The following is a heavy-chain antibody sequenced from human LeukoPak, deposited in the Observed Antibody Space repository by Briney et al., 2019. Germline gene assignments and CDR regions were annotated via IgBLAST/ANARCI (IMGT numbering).Heavy chain of an antibody. CDR1: GYTFTGYY. V-gene: IGHV1-2*02. Sequence: EASVKVSCKASGYTFTGYYMHWVRQAPGQGLEWMGWINPNSGGTNYAQKFQGRVTMTRDTSISTAYMELSRLRSDDTAVYYCARTYSSGWYQNDAFDIWGQGTMVTVSS. D-gene: IGHD6-19*01. CDR2: INPNSGGT. CDR3: ARTYSSGWYQNDAFDI. J-gene: IGHJ3*02.